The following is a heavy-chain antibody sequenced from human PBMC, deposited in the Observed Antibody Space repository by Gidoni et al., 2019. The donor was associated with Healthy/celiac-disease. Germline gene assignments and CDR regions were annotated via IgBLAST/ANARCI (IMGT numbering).Heavy chain of an antibody. CDR2: IIPIFGTA. J-gene: IGHJ6*02. Sequence: QVQLAQSVAEVKTPGSSVNVSCKASGATFSSSAISWVRQAPGQGLEWMGGIIPIFGTANDAQKFQSRVTITADESTSTAYMELSSVRSEDTAVYYCATETEMATTPGALYYYYGMDVWGQGTTVTVSS. D-gene: IGHD5-12*01. V-gene: IGHV1-69*01. CDR3: ATETEMATTPGALYYYYGMDV. CDR1: GATFSSSA.